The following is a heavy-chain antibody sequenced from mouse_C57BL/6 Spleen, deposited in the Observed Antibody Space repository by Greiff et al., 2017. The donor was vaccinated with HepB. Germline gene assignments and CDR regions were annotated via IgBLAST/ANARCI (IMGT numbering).Heavy chain of an antibody. CDR3: ARGPTGIGAY. D-gene: IGHD4-1*01. J-gene: IGHJ3*01. Sequence: EVQLVESGGGLVKPGGSLKLSCAASGFTFSDYGMHWVRQAPEKGLEWVAYISSGSSTIYYADTVKGRFTISRDNARNTLFLQMTSLRSEDTAMYYCARGPTGIGAYWGQGTLVTVSA. CDR1: GFTFSDYG. V-gene: IGHV5-17*01. CDR2: ISSGSSTI.